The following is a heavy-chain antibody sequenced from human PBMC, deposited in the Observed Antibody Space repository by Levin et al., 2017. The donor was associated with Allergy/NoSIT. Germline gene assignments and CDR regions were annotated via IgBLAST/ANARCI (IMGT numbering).Heavy chain of an antibody. Sequence: SCGASGFTFSHYAIHWVRQAPGKGLEWVALISYDGSNKFYVDSVKGRFTISRDNSKNTLYLQMNSLKTEDTAVYYCAKDVPNSSGSSGMDVWGQGTTVTVSS. CDR2: ISYDGSNK. D-gene: IGHD6-25*01. V-gene: IGHV3-30*18. J-gene: IGHJ6*02. CDR1: GFTFSHYA. CDR3: AKDVPNSSGSSGMDV.